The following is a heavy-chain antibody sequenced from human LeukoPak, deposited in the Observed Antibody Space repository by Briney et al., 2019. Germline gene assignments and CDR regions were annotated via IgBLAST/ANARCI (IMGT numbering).Heavy chain of an antibody. J-gene: IGHJ6*03. V-gene: IGHV4-34*01. CDR1: GGSFSGYY. Sequence: SETLSLTCAVYGGSFSGYYWSWIRQPPGKGLEWIGEINHSGSTNYNPSLKSRVTISVDTSKNQFSLKLSSVTAADTAVYYCARGCYGSGSYYNVVPHYYYYYMDVWGKGTTVTVSS. CDR3: ARGCYGSGSYYNVVPHYYYYYMDV. CDR2: INHSGST. D-gene: IGHD3-10*01.